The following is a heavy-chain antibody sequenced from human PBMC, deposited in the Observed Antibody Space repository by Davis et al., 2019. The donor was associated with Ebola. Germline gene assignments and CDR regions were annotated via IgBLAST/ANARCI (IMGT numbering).Heavy chain of an antibody. J-gene: IGHJ6*02. Sequence: PGGSLRLSCAASGFTFSSYEMNWVRQAPGKGLEWVSYISSSGSTIYYADSVKGRFTISRDNAKNSLYLQMNSLRAEDTAVYYCARFGDTLISQVGGYYYYGMDVWGQGTTVTVSS. D-gene: IGHD2-21*01. CDR3: ARFGDTLISQVGGYYYYGMDV. CDR2: ISSSGSTI. CDR1: GFTFSSYE. V-gene: IGHV3-48*03.